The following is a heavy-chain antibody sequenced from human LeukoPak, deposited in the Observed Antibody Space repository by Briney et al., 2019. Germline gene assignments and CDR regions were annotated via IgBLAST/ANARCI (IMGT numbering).Heavy chain of an antibody. V-gene: IGHV3-21*01. J-gene: IGHJ6*02. CDR2: ISSSSSYI. CDR1: GFTFSSYS. Sequence: PGGSLRLSCAASGFTFSSYSMNWVRQAPGKGLEWVSSISSSSSYIYYADSVKGRFTISRDHAKNSLYLQMNSLRAEDTAVYYCARDPYLPPYYYYYGMDVWGQGTTVTVSS. CDR3: ARDPYLPPYYYYYGMDV.